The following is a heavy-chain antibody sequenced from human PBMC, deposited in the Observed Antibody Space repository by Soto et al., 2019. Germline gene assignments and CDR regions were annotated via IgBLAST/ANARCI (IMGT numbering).Heavy chain of an antibody. V-gene: IGHV1-2*02. Sequence: QVQLVQSGAEVKNPGASVMVSCKTSGYTFTDFYINWVRQAPGQGLEWMGWINPNTGGTKPSQRFQGRVTLTRYTSITTAYMELTRLTSEATTVYFWATQTGTVPNFADHWGHGNLVTVAS. J-gene: IGHJ4*01. CDR3: ATQTGTVPNFADH. D-gene: IGHD1-1*01. CDR1: GYTFTDFY. CDR2: INPNTGGT.